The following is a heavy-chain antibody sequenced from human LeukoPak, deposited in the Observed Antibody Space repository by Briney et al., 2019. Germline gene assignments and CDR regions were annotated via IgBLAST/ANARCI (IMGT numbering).Heavy chain of an antibody. CDR2: IWYDGSNK. D-gene: IGHD4-17*01. V-gene: IGHV3-33*01. J-gene: IGHJ4*02. CDR1: GFTFSSYG. CDR3: ARPYGDYSSYYFDY. Sequence: GRSLRLSCAASGFTFSSYGMHWVRQAPGKGLEWVAVIWYDGSNKYYADSMKGRLTISRDNSKNTLYLQMNSLRAEDTAVYYCARPYGDYSSYYFDYWGQGTLVTVSS.